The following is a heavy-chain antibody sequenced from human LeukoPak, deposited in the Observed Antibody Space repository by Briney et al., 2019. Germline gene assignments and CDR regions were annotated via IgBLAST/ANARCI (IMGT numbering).Heavy chain of an antibody. D-gene: IGHD6-13*01. CDR3: ARGGAAAGPNDY. V-gene: IGHV3-20*04. Sequence: PGGSLRLSCAASGFTFDDYGMGWVRQAPGKGLEWVSGINWNGGSTGYADSVKGRFTISRDNSKNTLYLQMNSLRAEDTAVYYCARGGAAAGPNDYWGQGTLVTVSS. CDR2: INWNGGST. CDR1: GFTFDDYG. J-gene: IGHJ4*02.